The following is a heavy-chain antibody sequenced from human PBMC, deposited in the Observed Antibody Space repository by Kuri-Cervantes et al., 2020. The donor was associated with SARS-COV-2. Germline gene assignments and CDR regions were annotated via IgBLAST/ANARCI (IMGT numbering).Heavy chain of an antibody. V-gene: IGHV2-70*12. J-gene: IGHJ4*02. CDR2: IEWNDDK. D-gene: IGHD1-26*01. Sequence: SGPTLVKPTQTLTLTCSISGFSLNTRGMSVSWSRRPPGKALEWLARIEWNDDKYYSTSLKTKLSVSKDTSENQVALTLTNMDPLDSATYYCARMPGLAGSYSYDYWGQGTLVTVSS. CDR1: GFSLNTRGMS. CDR3: ARMPGLAGSYSYDY.